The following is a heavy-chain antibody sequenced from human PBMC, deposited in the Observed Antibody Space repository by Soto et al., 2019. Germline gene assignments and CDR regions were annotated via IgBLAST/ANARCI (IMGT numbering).Heavy chain of an antibody. J-gene: IGHJ3*01. Sequence: EVQLLESGGGLVQPGGSLRLSCAVSGFSFRSSPMSWVRRAPGKGLEWVSGINGGDDSKHYAESVRGRFTITRDNSKNTLLLKMNSLRVEDTAIYYCAKDTVGGYSFWSGYYSDGLDVWGQGTLVTVS. CDR3: AKDTVGGYSFWSGYYSDGLDV. D-gene: IGHD3-3*01. CDR2: INGGDDSK. CDR1: GFSFRSSP. V-gene: IGHV3-23*01.